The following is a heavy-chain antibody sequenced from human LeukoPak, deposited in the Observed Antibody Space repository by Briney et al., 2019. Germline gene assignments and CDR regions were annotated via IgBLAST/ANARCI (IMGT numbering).Heavy chain of an antibody. Sequence: ASVKVSCKASGYTFTCYGISWVRQAPGQGLEWMGWISAYNGNTNYAQKLQGRVTMTTDTSTSTAYMELRSLRSDDTAVYYCARSYSSGSTSRWDPTGTWFDPWGQGTLVTVSS. CDR3: ARSYSSGSTSRWDPTGTWFDP. J-gene: IGHJ5*02. V-gene: IGHV1-18*01. CDR2: ISAYNGNT. D-gene: IGHD2-2*01. CDR1: GYTFTCYG.